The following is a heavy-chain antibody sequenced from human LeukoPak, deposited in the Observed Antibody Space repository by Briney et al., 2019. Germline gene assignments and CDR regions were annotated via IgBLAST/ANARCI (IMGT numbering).Heavy chain of an antibody. CDR3: ARDRYYYDSSGYFNWFDP. CDR2: INPSGGST. Sequence: ASVKVSCKASGYTFTSYYMHWVRQAPGQGLEWMGIINPSGGSTSYAQKFQGRVTMTRDMSTSTVYMELSSLRSEDTAAYYCARDRYYYDSSGYFNWFDPWGQGTLVTVSS. CDR1: GYTFTSYY. J-gene: IGHJ5*02. V-gene: IGHV1-46*01. D-gene: IGHD3-22*01.